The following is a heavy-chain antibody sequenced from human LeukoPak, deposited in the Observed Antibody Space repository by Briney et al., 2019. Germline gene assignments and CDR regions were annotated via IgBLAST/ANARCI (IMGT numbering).Heavy chain of an antibody. J-gene: IGHJ4*02. V-gene: IGHV1-2*02. Sequence: ASVKVSCKASGYTFTGYYMHWVPQAPEQGLEWMGWINPNSGGTNYAQKFQGRVTMTRDTSISTAYVELSRLRSDDTAVYYCARVVRWSNYFDYWGQGTLVTVSS. D-gene: IGHD3-3*01. CDR2: INPNSGGT. CDR1: GYTFTGYY. CDR3: ARVVRWSNYFDY.